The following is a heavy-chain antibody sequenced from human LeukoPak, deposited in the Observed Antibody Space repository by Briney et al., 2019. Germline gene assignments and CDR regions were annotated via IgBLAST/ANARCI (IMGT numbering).Heavy chain of an antibody. J-gene: IGHJ6*04. V-gene: IGHV3-30*18. CDR1: GFTFSSYG. CDR3: AKGAFGCSSTSCYPYYYYGMDV. Sequence: GGSLRLSCAASGFTFSSYGMHWVRQAPGKGLEWVAVISYDGSNKYYADSVKGRFTISRDNPKNTLYLQMNSLRAEDTAVYYCAKGAFGCSSTSCYPYYYYGMDVWGKGTTVTVSS. D-gene: IGHD2-2*01. CDR2: ISYDGSNK.